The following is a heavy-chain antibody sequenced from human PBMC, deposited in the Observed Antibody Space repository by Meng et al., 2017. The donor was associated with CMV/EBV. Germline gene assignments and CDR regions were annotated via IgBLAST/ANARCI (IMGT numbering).Heavy chain of an antibody. Sequence: SGFPFSDHYMDWVRQAPGKGLEWVGRIKNKANSYTTQYAASVEGRFTISRDDLKSSLYLQVNSLKAEDTAVYYCVRIKLGPTIRAFDYWGQGTLVTVSS. CDR3: VRIKLGPTIRAFDY. CDR2: IKNKANSYTT. D-gene: IGHD1-26*01. J-gene: IGHJ4*02. CDR1: GFPFSDHY. V-gene: IGHV3-72*01.